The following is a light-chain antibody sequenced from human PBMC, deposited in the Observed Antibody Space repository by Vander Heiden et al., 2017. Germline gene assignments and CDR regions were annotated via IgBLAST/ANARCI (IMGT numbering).Light chain of an antibody. J-gene: IGKJ1*01. CDR1: QGLVFGDGNTY. V-gene: IGKV2-30*01. CDR2: KVS. Sequence: DVVMTQSPLYLPVSPWQPASISCRSSQGLVFGDGNTYLSWFLQRPGQSPRRLIYKVSHRDFGVPDRFSGSGSGTDFTLKISRVEAEDVGIYYCMHSINWPWTFGQGTKVEIK. CDR3: MHSINWPWT.